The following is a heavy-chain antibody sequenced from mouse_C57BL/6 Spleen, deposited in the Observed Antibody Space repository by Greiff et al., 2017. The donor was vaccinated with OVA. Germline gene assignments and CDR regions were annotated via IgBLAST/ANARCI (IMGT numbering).Heavy chain of an antibody. J-gene: IGHJ4*01. Sequence: QVQLQQPGAELVKPGASVKLSCKASGYTFTSYWMHWVKQRPGRGLEWIGRIDPNSGGTKYNEKFKSKAALTVDKPSSTAYMQLSSLTSEDSAVYYCARDYGSSYYYAMDYWGQGTSVTVSS. D-gene: IGHD1-1*01. CDR2: IDPNSGGT. CDR3: ARDYGSSYYYAMDY. CDR1: GYTFTSYW. V-gene: IGHV1-72*01.